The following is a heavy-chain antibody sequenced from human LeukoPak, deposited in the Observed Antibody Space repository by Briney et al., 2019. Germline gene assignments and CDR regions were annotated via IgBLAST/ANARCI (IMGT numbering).Heavy chain of an antibody. CDR1: GFAFSSYG. CDR3: AKGWTNYFDY. J-gene: IGHJ4*02. D-gene: IGHD1-1*01. V-gene: IGHV3-30*02. CDR2: IRYDGSNT. Sequence: GRSLRLSCATSGFAFSSYGMHWVRQAPGKGLEWVAFIRYDGSNTYYTDSVKGRFTISRDNSKNTLYLQMNSLRTEDTAVYYCAKGWTNYFDYWGQGTLVTVSS.